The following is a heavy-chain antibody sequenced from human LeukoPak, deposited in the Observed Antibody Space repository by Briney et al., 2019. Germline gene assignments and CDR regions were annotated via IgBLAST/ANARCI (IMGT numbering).Heavy chain of an antibody. J-gene: IGHJ6*03. V-gene: IGHV4-4*02. Sequence: SGTLSLTCAVSGGSISSSNWWSWVRQPPGKGLEGSGEIYHGGSTNYNPSLKSRVTISVDKSKNQFSLKLSSVTAADTAVYYCARDLMAYAVGYMDVWGKGTTVTVSS. CDR3: ARDLMAYAVGYMDV. D-gene: IGHD2-8*01. CDR2: IYHGGST. CDR1: GGSISSSNW.